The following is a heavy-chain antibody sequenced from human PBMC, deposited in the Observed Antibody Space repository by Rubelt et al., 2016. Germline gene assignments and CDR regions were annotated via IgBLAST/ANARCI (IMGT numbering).Heavy chain of an antibody. CDR2: IYYSGST. V-gene: IGHV4-39*07. Sequence: GSIYYSGSTYYNPSLKSRVTISVDTSKNQFSLKLSSVTAADTAVYYCASSWYVYYHYGMDVWGQGTTVTVSS. J-gene: IGHJ6*02. D-gene: IGHD6-13*01. CDR3: ASSWYVYYHYGMDV.